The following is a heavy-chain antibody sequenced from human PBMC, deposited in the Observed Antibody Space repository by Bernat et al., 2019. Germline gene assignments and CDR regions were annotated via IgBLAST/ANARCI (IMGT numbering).Heavy chain of an antibody. Sequence: QVQLVRSGAEVEKPGASVKVSCKASGYSFTDYYLHWVRQAPGQGLEWVGRINPNSGGTNYAQKFQGRITMTRDTSVSTAYMELSRLRFDDTAVYYCAREGYCSSASCPLNMDVWGKGTTVTVSS. CDR1: GYSFTDYY. D-gene: IGHD2-2*01. CDR2: INPNSGGT. V-gene: IGHV1-2*06. J-gene: IGHJ6*04. CDR3: AREGYCSSASCPLNMDV.